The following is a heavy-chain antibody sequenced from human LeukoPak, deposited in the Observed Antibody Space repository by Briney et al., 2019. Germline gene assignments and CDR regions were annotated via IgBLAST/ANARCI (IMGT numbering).Heavy chain of an antibody. CDR3: ARGCGSTSCYENWFDP. CDR2: IYTSGST. J-gene: IGHJ5*02. V-gene: IGHV4-4*07. D-gene: IGHD2-2*01. Sequence: SETLSLTCTVSGGSISSYYWSWTRQPAGKGLEWIGRIYTSGSTNYNPSLKSRVTMSVDTSKNQFSLKLSSVTAADTAVYYCARGCGSTSCYENWFDPWGQGTLVTVSS. CDR1: GGSISSYY.